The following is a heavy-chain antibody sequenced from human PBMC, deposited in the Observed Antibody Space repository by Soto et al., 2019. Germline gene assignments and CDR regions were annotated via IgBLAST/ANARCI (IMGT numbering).Heavy chain of an antibody. Sequence: GGSLRLSCAASGFTVSSNYMSWVRQAPGKGLEWVSVIYSGGSTYYADSVKDRFTISRDNSKNTLYLQMNSLRVEDTAVYYCARARPNLIWFGELFDYWGQGTLVTVSS. CDR2: IYSGGST. CDR1: GFTVSSNY. J-gene: IGHJ4*02. V-gene: IGHV3-66*01. D-gene: IGHD3-10*01. CDR3: ARARPNLIWFGELFDY.